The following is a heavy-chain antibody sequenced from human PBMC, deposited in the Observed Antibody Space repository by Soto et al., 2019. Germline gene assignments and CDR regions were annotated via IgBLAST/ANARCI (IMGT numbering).Heavy chain of an antibody. D-gene: IGHD6-13*01. V-gene: IGHV3-53*04. CDR3: ATNPQYSSSWYYFDY. CDR2: IYSGGST. CDR1: GFTVSSNY. J-gene: IGHJ4*02. Sequence: GGSLRLSCAASGFTVSSNYMSWVRQAPGKGLEWVSVIYSGGSTYYADSVKGRFTISRHNSENTLYLQMNSLRAEDTAVYYCATNPQYSSSWYYFDYWGQGTLVTVSS.